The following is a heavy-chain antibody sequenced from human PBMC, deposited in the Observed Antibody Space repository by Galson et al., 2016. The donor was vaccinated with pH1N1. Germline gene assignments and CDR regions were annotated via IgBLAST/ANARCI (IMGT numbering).Heavy chain of an antibody. CDR2: IIPIFGTT. D-gene: IGHD3-10*01. J-gene: IGHJ6*02. V-gene: IGHV1-69*13. CDR1: GGTFSNSA. CDR3: ASPAIVRGVVYYHYGMDV. Sequence: SVKVSCKASGGTFSNSAVSWVRQAPGQGLEWMGGIIPIFGTTNYAQKIQGRVTITADQITSTSYMELSGLRSEDTAIYYCASPAIVRGVVYYHYGMDVWGQGTLVTVSS.